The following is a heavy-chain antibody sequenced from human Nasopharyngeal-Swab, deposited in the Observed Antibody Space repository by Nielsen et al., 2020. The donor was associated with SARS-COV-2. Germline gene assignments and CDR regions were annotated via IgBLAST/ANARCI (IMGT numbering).Heavy chain of an antibody. V-gene: IGHV4-31*02. D-gene: IGHD3-22*01. CDR2: IYYSGST. J-gene: IGHJ4*02. Sequence: RQAPGKGLEWIGYIYYSGSTYYNPSLKSRVTISVDTSKNQFSLKLSSVTAADTAVYYCARGAIDYYDSSGYGDRGQGTLVTVSS. CDR3: ARGAIDYYDSSGYGD.